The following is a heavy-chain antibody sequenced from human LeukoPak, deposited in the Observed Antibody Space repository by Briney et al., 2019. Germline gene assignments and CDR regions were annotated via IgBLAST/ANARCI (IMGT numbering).Heavy chain of an antibody. Sequence: SVKVSCTASGGTFSSYAISWVRQAPGQGLEWMGRIIPIFGTANYAQKFQGRVTITADKSTSTAYMELSSLRSEDTAVYYCAAGLPIYYYYYYMDVWGKGTTVTVSS. CDR3: AAGLPIYYYYYYMDV. J-gene: IGHJ6*03. CDR1: GGTFSSYA. D-gene: IGHD3-9*01. V-gene: IGHV1-69*06. CDR2: IIPIFGTA.